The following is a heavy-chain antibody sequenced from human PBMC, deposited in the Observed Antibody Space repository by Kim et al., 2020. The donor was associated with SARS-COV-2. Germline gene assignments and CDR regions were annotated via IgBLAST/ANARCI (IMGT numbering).Heavy chain of an antibody. V-gene: IGHV1-18*01. D-gene: IGHD3-3*01. J-gene: IGHJ4*02. CDR3: ARIALPRTYYDFWSGYYPANCDC. CDR2: ISAYNGNT. Sequence: ASVKVSCKASGYTFTSYGISWVRQAPGQGLEWMGWISAYNGNTNYAQKLQGRVTMTTDTSTSTAYMELRSLRSDDTAVYYCARIALPRTYYDFWSGYYPANCDCWGQGTLVTVSS. CDR1: GYTFTSYG.